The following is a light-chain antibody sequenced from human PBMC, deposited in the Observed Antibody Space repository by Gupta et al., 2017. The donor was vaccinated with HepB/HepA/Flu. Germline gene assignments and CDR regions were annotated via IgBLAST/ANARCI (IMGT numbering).Light chain of an antibody. CDR3: AAWDDSLRGVV. CDR1: SSNIGSNY. Sequence: QSVLTQPPSTSGTPGQRVTISCSGSSSNIGSNYVYWYQQLPGTAPKLLIYRNDQRPSGVPDRFSGSESGTSASLAISGLRSEGEADYYCAAWDDSLRGVVFGGGTKLTVL. CDR2: RND. J-gene: IGLJ2*01. V-gene: IGLV1-47*01.